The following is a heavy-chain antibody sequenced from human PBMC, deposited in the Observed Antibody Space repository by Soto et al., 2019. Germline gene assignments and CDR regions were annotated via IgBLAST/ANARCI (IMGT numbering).Heavy chain of an antibody. V-gene: IGHV3-30*03. CDR1: GFTFSSYG. CDR2: ISYDGSNK. Sequence: GGSLRLSCTASGFTFSSYGMHWVRQAPGKGPESVAVISYDGSNKYYADSVMGRFTISRDNSKNTLYLQMNSLRAEDTAVYSCARGRDILVVPAAMSRYYYYMDVWGKGTTVTVSS. J-gene: IGHJ6*03. D-gene: IGHD2-2*01. CDR3: ARGRDILVVPAAMSRYYYYMDV.